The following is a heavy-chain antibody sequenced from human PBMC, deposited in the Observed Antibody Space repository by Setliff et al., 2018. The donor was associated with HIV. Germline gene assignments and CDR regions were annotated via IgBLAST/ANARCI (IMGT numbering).Heavy chain of an antibody. CDR3: ARGPGWPNWFDP. Sequence: PSETLSLTCTVSGGSISSGSYYWSWIRQPAGKGLEWIGHIYTSGSTNYNPSLKSRVTISVDTSKNQFSLKLSSVTAADTAVYYCARGPGWPNWFDPWGQGTLVTSPQ. D-gene: IGHD6-19*01. V-gene: IGHV4-61*09. CDR2: IYTSGST. J-gene: IGHJ5*02. CDR1: GGSISSGSYY.